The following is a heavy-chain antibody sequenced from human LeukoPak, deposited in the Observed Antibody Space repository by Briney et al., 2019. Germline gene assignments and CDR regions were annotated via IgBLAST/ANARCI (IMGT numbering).Heavy chain of an antibody. CDR2: IYPGDSDT. V-gene: IGHV5-51*01. CDR1: GYTFTNYW. Sequence: GESLKISCTGSGYTFTNYWIGWVRQMPGKGLEWLGIIYPGDSDTRYSPSFQGQVTISADKSISTAYLQWSSLKASDTAMYYCARTSGRQLVLFDYWGQGTLVTVSS. J-gene: IGHJ4*02. CDR3: ARTSGRQLVLFDY. D-gene: IGHD6-13*01.